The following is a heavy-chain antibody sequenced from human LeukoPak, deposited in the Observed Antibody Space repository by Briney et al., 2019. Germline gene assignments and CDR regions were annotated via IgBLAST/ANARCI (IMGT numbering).Heavy chain of an antibody. CDR2: IYHSGST. J-gene: IGHJ4*02. V-gene: IGHV4-38-2*02. CDR3: AKIAAAGIVDY. CDR1: GYSISSGYY. D-gene: IGHD6-13*01. Sequence: SETLSLTCTVSGYSISSGYYWGWIRQPPGKGLEWIGSIYHSGSTYYNPSLKSRVTISVDTSKNQSSLKLSSVTAADTAVYYCAKIAAAGIVDYWGQGTLVTVSS.